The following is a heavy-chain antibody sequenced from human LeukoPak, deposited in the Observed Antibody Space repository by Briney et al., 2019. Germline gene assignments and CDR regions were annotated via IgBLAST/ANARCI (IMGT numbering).Heavy chain of an antibody. D-gene: IGHD2-2*01. J-gene: IGHJ4*02. Sequence: GQVTISADKSISTAYLQWSSLKASDTAMYYCARGGPQPRGYFDYWGQGTLVTVSS. CDR3: ARGGPQPRGYFDY. V-gene: IGHV5-51*01.